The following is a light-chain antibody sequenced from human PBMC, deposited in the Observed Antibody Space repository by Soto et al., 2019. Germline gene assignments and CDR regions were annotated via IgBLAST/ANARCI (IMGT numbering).Light chain of an antibody. CDR1: QGIGTW. V-gene: IGKV1-5*01. Sequence: DIQMTQSPSSVSASVGDRVTITCRASQGIGTWLAWYQQKPGKGPNLLIYDASNLDSGVPSRFSGSGSGTEFSLTISNLQPDDCATYYCQQYENYWTFGQGTKVDIK. J-gene: IGKJ1*01. CDR2: DAS. CDR3: QQYENYWT.